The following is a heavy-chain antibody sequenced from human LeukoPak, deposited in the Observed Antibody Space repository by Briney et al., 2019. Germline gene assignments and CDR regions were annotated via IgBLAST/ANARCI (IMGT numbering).Heavy chain of an antibody. CDR2: INHSGST. CDR1: GGSFSGYY. J-gene: IGHJ2*01. Sequence: SETLSLTCAVYGGSFSGYYWSWIRQPPGKGLEWIGEINHSGSTNYNPSLKSRGTISVDTSKNQFSLKLSSVTAADTAVYYCARRDGYNYPWYFDLWGRGTLVTVSS. D-gene: IGHD5-24*01. V-gene: IGHV4-34*01. CDR3: ARRDGYNYPWYFDL.